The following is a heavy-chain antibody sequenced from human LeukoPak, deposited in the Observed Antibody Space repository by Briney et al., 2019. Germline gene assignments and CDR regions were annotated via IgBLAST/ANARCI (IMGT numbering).Heavy chain of an antibody. J-gene: IGHJ3*01. D-gene: IGHD5-18*01. Sequence: SETLSLTCTVPGGSISSYYWSWIRQPPRKGLDWIGYIYNSGSTNFNPSLKSRVTISVDTSKNQFFLRLGSVTAADTAVYYCASLGYTYGVDAFDFWGQGTMVTVSS. CDR1: GGSISSYY. CDR2: IYNSGST. V-gene: IGHV4-59*08. CDR3: ASLGYTYGVDAFDF.